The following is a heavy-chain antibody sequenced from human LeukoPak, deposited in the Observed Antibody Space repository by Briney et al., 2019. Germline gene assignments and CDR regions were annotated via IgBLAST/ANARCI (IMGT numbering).Heavy chain of an antibody. CDR1: GGTFSSYA. CDR3: ARVRDGISSNWDY. J-gene: IGHJ4*02. CDR2: IIPILGIA. V-gene: IGHV1-69*04. Sequence: SVKVSCKASGGTFSSYAISWVRQAPGQGLEWMGRIIPILGIANYAQKFQGRVTITADKSTSTAYMELSSLRSEDTAVYYCARVRDGISSNWDYWGQGTLVTVSS. D-gene: IGHD6-13*01.